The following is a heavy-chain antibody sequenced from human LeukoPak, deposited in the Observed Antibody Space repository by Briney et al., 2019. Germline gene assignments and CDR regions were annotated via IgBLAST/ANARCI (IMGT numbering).Heavy chain of an antibody. CDR1: GFTFSSYS. D-gene: IGHD3-22*01. CDR3: ARDFHWRPYDSSGYYLY. Sequence: GGSLRLSCAASGFTFSSYSMNWVRQAPGKGLEWVSYISSSSSTIYYADSVKGRFTISRDNAKNSLYLQMNSLRAEDTAVYYCARDFHWRPYDSSGYYLYWGQGTLVTVSS. CDR2: ISSSSSTI. J-gene: IGHJ4*02. V-gene: IGHV3-48*01.